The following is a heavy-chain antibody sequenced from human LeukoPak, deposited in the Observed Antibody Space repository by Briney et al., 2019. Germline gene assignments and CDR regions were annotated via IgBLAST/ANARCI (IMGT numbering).Heavy chain of an antibody. CDR1: GGSINNYY. CDR3: AREVQPSKFYFDY. D-gene: IGHD5/OR15-5a*01. Sequence: SETLSLTCTVSGGSINNYYWSWIRQPAEKGLEWIGRMHPSGSTNYNPSLKSRLTVSLDTSKNQFSLKLTSVTAADTAVYYCAREVQPSKFYFDYWGQGTLVTVSS. V-gene: IGHV4-4*07. CDR2: MHPSGST. J-gene: IGHJ4*02.